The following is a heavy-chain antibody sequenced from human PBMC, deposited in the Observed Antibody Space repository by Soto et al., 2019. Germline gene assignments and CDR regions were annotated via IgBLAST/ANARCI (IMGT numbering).Heavy chain of an antibody. Sequence: SETLSLTCTVSGDSISSSSYYWGWIRQPPGKGLEWIGSIYYSGSTYYNLSLKSRVTISVDTSKNQFSLKLSSVTAADTAVYYFARADCSSTSCYAVEWFDPWGQGTLVTVSS. CDR2: IYYSGST. V-gene: IGHV4-39*07. CDR3: ARADCSSTSCYAVEWFDP. CDR1: GDSISSSSYY. D-gene: IGHD2-2*01. J-gene: IGHJ5*02.